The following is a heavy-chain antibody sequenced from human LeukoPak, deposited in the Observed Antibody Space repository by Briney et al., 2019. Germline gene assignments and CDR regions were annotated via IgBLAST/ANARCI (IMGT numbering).Heavy chain of an antibody. D-gene: IGHD3-3*01. J-gene: IGHJ2*01. CDR1: GGSFSGYY. CDR2: INHSGST. V-gene: IGHV4-34*01. CDR3: ARHQGVVDL. Sequence: SETLSLTCAVYGGSFSGYYWSWIRQPPGKGLEWIGEINHSGSTNYNPSLKSRVTISVDTSKNQFSLKLSSVTVADTAVYYCARHQGVVDLWGRGSLVTVSS.